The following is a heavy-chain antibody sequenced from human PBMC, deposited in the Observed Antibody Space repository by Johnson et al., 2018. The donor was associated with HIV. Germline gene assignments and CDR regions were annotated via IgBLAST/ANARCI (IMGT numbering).Heavy chain of an antibody. CDR3: ARASDAFDI. V-gene: IGHV3-30*14. J-gene: IGHJ3*02. CDR1: GFTFSSYA. Sequence: QVQLVESGGGVVQPGRSLRLSCAASGFTFSSYAMHWVRQAPAKGLEWVAAISFDGTNKYYADAVKGRFTISRDNSKNTLYLQMNSLRAEDTAVYYCARASDAFDIWGQGTMVTVSS. CDR2: ISFDGTNK.